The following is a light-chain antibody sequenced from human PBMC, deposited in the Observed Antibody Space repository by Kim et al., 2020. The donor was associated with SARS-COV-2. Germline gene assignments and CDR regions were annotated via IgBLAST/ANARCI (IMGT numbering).Light chain of an antibody. J-gene: IGLJ3*02. CDR2: IDD. CDR1: SSNIGSNT. Sequence: GQRVTIACSGSSSNIGSNTVSWYKQFQGTAPKLLIYIDDQRPSGVPDRISGSKSGTSASLAISGLQSEDEADYYCAAWDDSVKGPLFGGGTQLTVL. V-gene: IGLV1-44*01. CDR3: AAWDDSVKGPL.